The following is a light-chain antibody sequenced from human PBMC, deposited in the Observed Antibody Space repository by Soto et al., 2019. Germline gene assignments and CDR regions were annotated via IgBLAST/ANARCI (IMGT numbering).Light chain of an antibody. Sequence: DIQMTQSPSTLSASVGDRVTITCRASQSISSWLAWYQQKPGKAPTLLIYDASSLESGVPSRFSGSGSGTEFTLTISGLQPDDFATYYCQQYNSYSFGGGTKVEIK. CDR1: QSISSW. V-gene: IGKV1-5*01. J-gene: IGKJ4*01. CDR2: DAS. CDR3: QQYNSYS.